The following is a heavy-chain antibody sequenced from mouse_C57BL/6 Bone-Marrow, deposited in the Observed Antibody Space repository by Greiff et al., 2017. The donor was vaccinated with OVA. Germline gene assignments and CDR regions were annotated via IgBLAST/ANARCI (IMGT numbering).Heavy chain of an antibody. Sequence: EVKLMESGGGLVQPGGSLKLSCAASGFTFSSYAMSWVRQTPEKRLEWVAYISRGGDYIYYADTVKGRFTISRDNARNTLYLQMSSLKSEDTAMYYCTRHYYGSTYYFDYWGQGTTLTVSS. CDR3: TRHYYGSTYYFDY. V-gene: IGHV5-9-1*02. D-gene: IGHD1-1*01. J-gene: IGHJ2*01. CDR2: ISRGGDYI. CDR1: GFTFSSYA.